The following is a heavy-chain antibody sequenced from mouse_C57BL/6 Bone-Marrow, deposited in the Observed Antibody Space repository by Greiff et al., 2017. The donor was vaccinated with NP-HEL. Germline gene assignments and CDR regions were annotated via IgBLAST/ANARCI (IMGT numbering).Heavy chain of an antibody. CDR1: GYSFTDYN. CDR2: INPNYGTT. CDR3: ARSNDYDEGLYWYFEV. D-gene: IGHD2-4*01. V-gene: IGHV1-39*01. J-gene: IGHJ1*03. Sequence: VQLKESGPELVKPGASVKISCKASGYSFTDYNMNWVKQSPGKSLEWIGVINPNYGTTSYNQKFKGKATLTVDQSSSTAYMQLNSLTSEDSAVYYCARSNDYDEGLYWYFEVWGTGTTVTVSS.